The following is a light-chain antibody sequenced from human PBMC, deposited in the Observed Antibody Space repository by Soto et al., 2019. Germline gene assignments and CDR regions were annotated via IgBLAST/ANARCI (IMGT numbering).Light chain of an antibody. CDR1: QSISTW. CDR3: QQHNSYPAT. V-gene: IGKV1-5*03. CDR2: MAS. Sequence: DIPITQSPSTLSASVGDRVTITCRASQSISTWLAWYQQKPGKAPKLLIYMASTLESGVPSRFSGSASGTEFTLTISSLQPDDFATYYCQQHNSYPATFGQGTKVEIK. J-gene: IGKJ1*01.